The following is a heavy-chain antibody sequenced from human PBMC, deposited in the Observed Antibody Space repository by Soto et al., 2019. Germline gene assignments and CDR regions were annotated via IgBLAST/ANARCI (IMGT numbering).Heavy chain of an antibody. D-gene: IGHD3-10*01. CDR2: IAPHSGRT. J-gene: IGHJ4*02. CDR3: ARAATGSYHSAH. Sequence: QVQLVQSGPEVKNPGASVRVSCVASGYAFTSYGVNWVRQAPGQGLEWMGWIAPHSGRTTYLPKFQGRVTMTADVSTNTAYIELRSLKSDDTGIYFCARAATGSYHSAHWGQGTVVTVSS. CDR1: GYAFTSYG. V-gene: IGHV1-18*04.